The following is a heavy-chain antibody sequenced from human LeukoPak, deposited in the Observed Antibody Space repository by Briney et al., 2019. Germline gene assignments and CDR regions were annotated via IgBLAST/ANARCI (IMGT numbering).Heavy chain of an antibody. CDR3: ARFKTGNYDILTGYYMPSAFDI. J-gene: IGHJ3*02. Sequence: ASVKVSCKASGYTFTGYYMHWVRQAPGQGLEWMGWINPNSGGTNYAQKFQGRVTMTRDTSISTAYMELSRLRSDDTAVYYCARFKTGNYDILTGYYMPSAFDIWGQGTMVTVSS. D-gene: IGHD3-9*01. V-gene: IGHV1-2*02. CDR1: GYTFTGYY. CDR2: INPNSGGT.